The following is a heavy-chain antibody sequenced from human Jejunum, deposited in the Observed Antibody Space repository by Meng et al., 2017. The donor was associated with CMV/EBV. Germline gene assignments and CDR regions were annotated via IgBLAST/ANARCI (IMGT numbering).Heavy chain of an antibody. D-gene: IGHD3-22*01. CDR3: ARDRAYYFDSSASAWFDP. CDR1: IRRDDYT. Sequence: IRRDDYTWSWISQPPGGGLEWIGYIYYTGNTYYNASLRGRVTMSVDTSKNQFSLNLSSVTAADTAVYYCARDRAYYFDSSASAWFDPWGQGTLVTVSS. J-gene: IGHJ5*02. CDR2: IYYTGNT. V-gene: IGHV4-30-4*08.